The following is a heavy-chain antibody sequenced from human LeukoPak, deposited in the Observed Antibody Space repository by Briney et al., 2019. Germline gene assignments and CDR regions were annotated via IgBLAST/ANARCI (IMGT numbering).Heavy chain of an antibody. CDR1: GFTISSYG. D-gene: IGHD5-24*01. CDR3: ARGDGYNFFDY. J-gene: IGHJ4*02. Sequence: GGSLRLSCAASGFTISSYGMTWVRQAPGKGLEWVSVISGGGGHTYYAGSVKGRFTISRDNSENTLYLQMKSLRAEDTAVYYCARGDGYNFFDYWGQGTLVTVSS. CDR2: ISGGGGHT. V-gene: IGHV3-23*01.